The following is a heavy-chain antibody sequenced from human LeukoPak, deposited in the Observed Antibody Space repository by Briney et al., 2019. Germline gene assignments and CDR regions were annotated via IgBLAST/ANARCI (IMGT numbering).Heavy chain of an antibody. D-gene: IGHD3-10*01. J-gene: IGHJ6*02. CDR3: ARDYTSGGMDV. CDR1: GFTFSDHY. Sequence: GGSLRLSCAVSGFTFSDHYMDWVRQAPGKGLEWVGRTRNKANRYTTEYAASVKGRFTISRDESKNSLYLQTNSLKTEDTAVYYCARDYTSGGMDVWGQGTTVTVSS. V-gene: IGHV3-72*01. CDR2: TRNKANRYTT.